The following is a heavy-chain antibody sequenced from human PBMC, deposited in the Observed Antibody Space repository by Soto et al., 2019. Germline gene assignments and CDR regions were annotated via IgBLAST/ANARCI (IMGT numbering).Heavy chain of an antibody. CDR3: ARRGGSSSRYYYYALDV. Sequence: KASETLSLTCSVSSGSMNNGGYYWSWIRQLPGKGLEWTGYIYSNGDTYYNPSLKSRVTISVDTSKNQFSLNLTSVTAADTAVYYCARRGGSSSRYYYYALDVWGQGTTVTVSS. V-gene: IGHV4-31*03. J-gene: IGHJ6*02. CDR2: IYSNGDT. D-gene: IGHD6-6*01. CDR1: SGSMNNGGYY.